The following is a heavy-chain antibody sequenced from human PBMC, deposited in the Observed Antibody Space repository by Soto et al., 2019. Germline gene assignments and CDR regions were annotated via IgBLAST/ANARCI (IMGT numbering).Heavy chain of an antibody. Sequence: SETLSLTCSVSGASISCFYWSWIRKSAGKGLEWIGRIYATGTTDYNPSLKSRVMMSVDTSKKQFSLKLRSVTAADTAVYYCVRDGTKTLRDWFDPWGQGISVTVSS. CDR3: VRDGTKTLRDWFDP. V-gene: IGHV4-4*07. D-gene: IGHD1-1*01. CDR1: GASISCFY. J-gene: IGHJ5*02. CDR2: IYATGTT.